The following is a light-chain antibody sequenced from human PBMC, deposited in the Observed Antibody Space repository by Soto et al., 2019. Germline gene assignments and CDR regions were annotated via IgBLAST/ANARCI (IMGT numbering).Light chain of an antibody. CDR3: QQYNYNWT. Sequence: DIQMTQSPSTLSASVGDRVTITCRASQSISSWLAWYQQKPGQAPKLLLYKASTFQSGVPSRFRGSGSGTEFNLSISGLQHDDSATYYCQQYNYNWTFGQGTKVEIK. CDR2: KAS. J-gene: IGKJ1*01. CDR1: QSISSW. V-gene: IGKV1-5*03.